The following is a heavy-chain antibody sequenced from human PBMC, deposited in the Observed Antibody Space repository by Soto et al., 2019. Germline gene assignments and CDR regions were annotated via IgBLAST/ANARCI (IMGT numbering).Heavy chain of an antibody. CDR2: INPSGIST. Sequence: QVQLVQSGAEVKKPGASVKVSCKTSGYSFTNYYLHWVRQAPGQGLEWMGLINPSGISTSYAQKFQGRVTMPRDTSTSTVYMDLSSLRSEDTAVYYCARSDKVVVAASSPVYFDYWGQGTLVTVSS. J-gene: IGHJ4*02. V-gene: IGHV1-46*01. CDR3: ARSDKVVVAASSPVYFDY. CDR1: GYSFTNYY. D-gene: IGHD2-15*01.